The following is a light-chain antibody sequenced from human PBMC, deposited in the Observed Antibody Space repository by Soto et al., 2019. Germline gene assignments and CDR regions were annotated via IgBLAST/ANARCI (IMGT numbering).Light chain of an antibody. CDR2: GAS. Sequence: ETELRRAPGTLTLSPWEKATISCRASQSVSSSYLAWYQQKPGQAPRLLIYGASSRATGIPDRFSGSGSGTDFTLTISRLEPEDFAVDYCQQYGSSPPLTFGGGTKV. V-gene: IGKV3-20*01. CDR1: QSVSSSY. CDR3: QQYGSSPPLT. J-gene: IGKJ4*01.